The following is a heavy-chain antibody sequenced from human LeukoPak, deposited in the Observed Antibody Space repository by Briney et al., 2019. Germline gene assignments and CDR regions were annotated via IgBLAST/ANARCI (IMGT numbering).Heavy chain of an antibody. J-gene: IGHJ3*02. V-gene: IGHV3-53*01. CDR1: GFTVSSNY. Sequence: GGSLRLSCAASGFTVSSNYMSWVRQAPGKGLDWVSVIYSGGSTYYADSVKGRFTISRDNSKNTLYLQMNSLRAEDTLVYYCASNLGARNAFDIWGQGTMVTVSS. CDR3: ASNLGARNAFDI. CDR2: IYSGGST. D-gene: IGHD1-1*01.